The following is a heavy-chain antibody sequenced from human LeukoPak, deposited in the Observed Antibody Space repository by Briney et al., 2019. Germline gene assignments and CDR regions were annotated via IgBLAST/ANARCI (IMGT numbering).Heavy chain of an antibody. J-gene: IGHJ6*03. CDR2: IYYSGST. V-gene: IGHV4-31*03. D-gene: IGHD1-1*01. CDR3: ARGYWNDSLYYYYYMDV. CDR1: GGSITSGGYY. Sequence: SQTLSRTCTVSGGSITSGGYYWSWIRQHPGKGLEWIGYIYYSGSTYYNPSLKSRVTISVDTSKNQFSLKLSSVTAADTAVYYCARGYWNDSLYYYYYMDVWGKGTTDTVSS.